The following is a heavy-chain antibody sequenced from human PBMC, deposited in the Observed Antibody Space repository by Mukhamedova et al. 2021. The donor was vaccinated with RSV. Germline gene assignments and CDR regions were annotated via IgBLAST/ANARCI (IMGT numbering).Heavy chain of an antibody. CDR3: ARDLMARVQGDYYYYYMDV. V-gene: IGHV1-69*01. Sequence: GIIPIFGTANYAQKFQGRVTITADESTSTAYMELSSLRSEDTAVYYCARDLMARVQGDYYYYYMDVWGKGTTVTVSS. D-gene: IGHD3-10*01. J-gene: IGHJ6*03. CDR2: IIPIFGTA.